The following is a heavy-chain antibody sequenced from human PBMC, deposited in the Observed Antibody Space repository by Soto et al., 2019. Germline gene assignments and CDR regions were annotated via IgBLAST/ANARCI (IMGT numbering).Heavy chain of an antibody. D-gene: IGHD3-10*01. V-gene: IGHV3-30-3*01. J-gene: IGHJ6*02. CDR3: ARDACITMVRGGHFYFYGMDV. CDR2: ISFDGSNK. CDR1: GFTFSDYA. Sequence: QVHLVESGGGVVHPGRSLRLSCAASGFTFSDYAINWVRQAPGKGLEWVAVISFDGSNKYFADSVKGRFTISRDNSKDTLYLQMNSLRAEDTALYDWARDACITMVRGGHFYFYGMDVWGQGTKVIVSS.